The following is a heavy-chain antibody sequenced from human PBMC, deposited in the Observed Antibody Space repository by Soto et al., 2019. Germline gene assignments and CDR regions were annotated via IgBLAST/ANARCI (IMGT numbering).Heavy chain of an antibody. J-gene: IGHJ4*02. CDR2: ISWNGGTI. CDR3: AKDKLNSNYEYYFDS. Sequence: PGGSLRLSCAASGFDFSTFGMNWVRQAPGKGLEWVSGISWNGGTIGYADSVKGRFTISRDNAKNSLYLQMNSLRAEDTALYFCAKDKLNSNYEYYFDSWGQGTLVTVSS. D-gene: IGHD4-4*01. V-gene: IGHV3-9*01. CDR1: GFDFSTFG.